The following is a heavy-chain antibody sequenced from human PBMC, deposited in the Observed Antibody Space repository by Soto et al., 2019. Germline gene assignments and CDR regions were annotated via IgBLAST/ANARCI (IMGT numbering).Heavy chain of an antibody. D-gene: IGHD6-6*01. CDR3: ARYGRIPTIASRRPKPYYYYGLDV. CDR1: GGSFSGYY. CDR2: INHSGSA. J-gene: IGHJ6*02. V-gene: IGHV4-34*01. Sequence: SETLSLTCAVDGGSFSGYYWSWVRQPPGKGLEWIGEINHSGSANYNPSLRSRVIISGDTSKNQLSPKLSSVTAADTAMYYCARYGRIPTIASRRPKPYYYYGLDVWGQGTTVTVSS.